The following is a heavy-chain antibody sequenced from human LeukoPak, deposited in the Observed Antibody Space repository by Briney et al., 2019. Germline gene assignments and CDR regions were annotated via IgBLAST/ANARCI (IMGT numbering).Heavy chain of an antibody. V-gene: IGHV3-7*04. CDR2: INQDGGEI. J-gene: IGHJ5*02. CDR1: GFTFSSSW. Sequence: GGSLRLSCAASGFTFSSSWMTWVRQAPGKGLEWVASINQDGGEIHYVDSVKGRFTISRDNAKNSLYLQMNSLTAEDTAVHYCVRALHPGGWFDPWGQGTLVTVSS. D-gene: IGHD3-10*01. CDR3: VRALHPGGWFDP.